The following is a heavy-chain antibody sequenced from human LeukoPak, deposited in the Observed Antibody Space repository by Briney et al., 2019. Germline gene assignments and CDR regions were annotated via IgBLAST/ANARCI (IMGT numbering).Heavy chain of an antibody. CDR3: ASGGMRGATRLLFVY. Sequence: SETLSPPSPVSGGSISSSSYYWGWIRQPPGKGLEWIGSIYYSGSTYYNPSLKSRVTISVDTSKNQFSLKLSSVTAADTAVYFCASGGMRGATRLLFVYWGQGTLVTVSS. D-gene: IGHD6-6*01. CDR2: IYYSGST. V-gene: IGHV4-39*07. J-gene: IGHJ4*02. CDR1: GGSISSSSYY.